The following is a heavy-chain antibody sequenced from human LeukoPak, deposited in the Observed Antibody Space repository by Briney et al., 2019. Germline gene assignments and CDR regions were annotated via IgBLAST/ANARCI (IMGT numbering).Heavy chain of an antibody. CDR1: GGSIDSHY. D-gene: IGHD2-2*01. V-gene: IGHV4-59*11. CDR2: IPYCGST. J-gene: IGHJ5*02. Sequence: SETLSLTCTVSGGSIDSHYWSWIRQPPGKGLDWIGYIPYCGSTNHNPSLKSRVTISLATSKNQFSLKLRSVTAADTAVYYCARDQPHFDPWGQGTLVTVSS. CDR3: ARDQPHFDP.